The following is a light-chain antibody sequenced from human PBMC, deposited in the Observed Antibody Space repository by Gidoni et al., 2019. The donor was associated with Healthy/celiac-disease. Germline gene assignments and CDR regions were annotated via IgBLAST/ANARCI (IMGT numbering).Light chain of an antibody. CDR2: AAS. V-gene: IGKV1-39*01. CDR1: QSISSY. CDR3: QQSYSTPPT. J-gene: IGKJ1*01. Sequence: DIQLTQSPSSLSASVGDRVTITCRASQSISSYLNWYQQKPGKAPKLLIYAASSLQSGVPSRLGGSGSGTDFTLTISRLQPEDFATYYCQQSYSTPPTFGQGTKVEIK.